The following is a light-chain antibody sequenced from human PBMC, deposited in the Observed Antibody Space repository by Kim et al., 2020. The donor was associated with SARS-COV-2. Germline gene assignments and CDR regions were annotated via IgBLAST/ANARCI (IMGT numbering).Light chain of an antibody. Sequence: EIVLTQSPATLSLSPGERATLSCRASQGVSSYLAWYQQKPGQAPRLLIYDASNRATGIPARFSGSGPGTDFTLTISSLEPEDFAVYYCQQRSNWHRSFGQGTKLEI. CDR1: QGVSSY. CDR3: QQRSNWHRS. J-gene: IGKJ2*03. CDR2: DAS. V-gene: IGKV3D-11*01.